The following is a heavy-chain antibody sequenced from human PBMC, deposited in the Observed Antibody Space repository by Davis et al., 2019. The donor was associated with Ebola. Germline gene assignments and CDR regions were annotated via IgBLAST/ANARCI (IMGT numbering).Heavy chain of an antibody. CDR3: ARGGAERSGWTDNWIDP. CDR2: ISYDGSNK. CDR1: GFTFSSYG. D-gene: IGHD6-19*01. Sequence: GESLKISCAASGFTFSSYGMHWVRQAPGKGLEWVAVISYDGSNKYYADSVKGRFTISRDNARNSLYLQMNRVRVEDTAVYYCARGGAERSGWTDNWIDPWGQGTLVAVSS. J-gene: IGHJ5*02. V-gene: IGHV3-30*03.